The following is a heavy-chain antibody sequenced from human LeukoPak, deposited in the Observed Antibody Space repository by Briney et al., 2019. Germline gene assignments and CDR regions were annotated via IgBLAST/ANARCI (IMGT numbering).Heavy chain of an antibody. Sequence: SETLSLTCTVSGGSISSYYWSWIRQPPGKGLEWIGYIHYSGSTNYNPSLKSRVTISVDTSKNQFSLKLSSVTAADTAVYYCARVPGIAVAGTLYYGMDVWGKGTTVTVSS. J-gene: IGHJ6*04. CDR2: IHYSGST. CDR1: GGSISSYY. V-gene: IGHV4-59*01. D-gene: IGHD6-19*01. CDR3: ARVPGIAVAGTLYYGMDV.